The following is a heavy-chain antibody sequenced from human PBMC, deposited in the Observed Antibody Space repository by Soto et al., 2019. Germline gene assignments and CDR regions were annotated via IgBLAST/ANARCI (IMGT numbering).Heavy chain of an antibody. CDR2: IYYSGST. J-gene: IGHJ5*02. V-gene: IGHV4-61*01. Sequence: SETLSLTCSVSGGSVSSGSYYWSWIRQPPGKGLEWIGYIYYSGSTNYNPSLKSRVTISVDTSKNQFSLKLSSVTAADTAVYYCASEIYDILTGSPGGWFDPWGQGTLVTVSS. CDR1: GGSVSSGSYY. CDR3: ASEIYDILTGSPGGWFDP. D-gene: IGHD3-9*01.